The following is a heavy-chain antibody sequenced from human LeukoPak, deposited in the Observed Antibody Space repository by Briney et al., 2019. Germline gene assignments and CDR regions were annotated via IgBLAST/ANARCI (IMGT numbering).Heavy chain of an antibody. Sequence: KPSETLSLTCAVYGGSFSGYYWSWIRQPPGKGLEWIGEINHSGSTNYNPSLKSRVTISVDTSKNQFSLKLSSVTAADTAVYYCARGYSYLYWGQGTLVTVSS. CDR1: GGSFSGYY. CDR2: INHSGST. J-gene: IGHJ4*02. CDR3: ARGYSYLY. V-gene: IGHV4-34*01. D-gene: IGHD5-18*01.